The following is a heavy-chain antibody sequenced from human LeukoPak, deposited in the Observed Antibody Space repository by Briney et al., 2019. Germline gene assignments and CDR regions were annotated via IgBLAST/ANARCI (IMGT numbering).Heavy chain of an antibody. CDR1: GGSISSYY. CDR3: ARDNGYYPYYYYYMDV. J-gene: IGHJ6*03. CDR2: IYYSGST. Sequence: SETLSLTCTVSGGSISSYYWSWLRQPPGKGLEWIGYIYYSGSTNYNPSLKSRVTISVDTSKNQFSLKLSSVTAADTAVYYCARDNGYYPYYYYYMDVWGKGTTVTVSS. D-gene: IGHD4-17*01. V-gene: IGHV4-59*01.